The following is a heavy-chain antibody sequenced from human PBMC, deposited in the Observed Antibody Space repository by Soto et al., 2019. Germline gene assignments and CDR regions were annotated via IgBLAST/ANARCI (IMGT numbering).Heavy chain of an antibody. Sequence: PSETLSLTCTVFGGSISSGDYYWSWIRPPPGKGLEWIGYIYYSGSTYYNPSLKSRVTISVDTSKNQFSLKLSSVTAADTAVYYCARANRRGMVRGVTKFDYWGQGTLVTVSS. CDR2: IYYSGST. J-gene: IGHJ4*02. D-gene: IGHD3-10*01. V-gene: IGHV4-30-4*01. CDR3: ARANRRGMVRGVTKFDY. CDR1: GGSISSGDYY.